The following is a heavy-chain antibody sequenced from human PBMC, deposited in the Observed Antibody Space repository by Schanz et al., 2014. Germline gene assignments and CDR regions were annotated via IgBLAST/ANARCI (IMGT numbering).Heavy chain of an antibody. J-gene: IGHJ5*02. D-gene: IGHD3-9*01. V-gene: IGHV3-23*04. Sequence: VQLVESGGGVVQPGRSLRLSCAASGFMFSSYGMHWVRQAPGKGLEWVSSISSGGGSTYYADSVKGRFTISSDSSKNTLYLQMSSLRADDTAVYYCAKAADWPVTRFDPWGQGTLVTVSS. CDR3: AKAADWPVTRFDP. CDR2: ISSGGGST. CDR1: GFMFSSYG.